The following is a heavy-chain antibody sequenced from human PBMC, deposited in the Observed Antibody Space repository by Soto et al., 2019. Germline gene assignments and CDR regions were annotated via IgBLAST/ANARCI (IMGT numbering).Heavy chain of an antibody. CDR2: ISAYNGNT. Sequence: ASVKVSCKASGYTFTSYVISWVRQAPGQGLEWMGWISAYNGNTNYAQKLQGRVTMTTDTSTSTAYMELRSLRSDDTAVYYCARVPAATEELDPWGQGTLVTVSS. D-gene: IGHD2-2*01. CDR3: ARVPAATEELDP. J-gene: IGHJ5*02. V-gene: IGHV1-18*01. CDR1: GYTFTSYV.